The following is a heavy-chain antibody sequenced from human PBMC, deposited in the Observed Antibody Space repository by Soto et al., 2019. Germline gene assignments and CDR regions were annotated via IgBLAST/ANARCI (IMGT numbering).Heavy chain of an antibody. J-gene: IGHJ4*02. D-gene: IGHD3-22*01. CDR1: GFPFWTYS. V-gene: IGHV3-23*01. CDR3: AKGLVRIYGSSGHYYDRILDY. CDR2: ISGSGTAT. Sequence: GGSLRLSCEASGFPFWTYSMTWVRQAPRKGLEWVSGISGSGTATYYAASGKGRFTIXRDNSNNTLYLQINSRRAEDTAVYYCAKGLVRIYGSSGHYYDRILDYCAQGTLVTVSS.